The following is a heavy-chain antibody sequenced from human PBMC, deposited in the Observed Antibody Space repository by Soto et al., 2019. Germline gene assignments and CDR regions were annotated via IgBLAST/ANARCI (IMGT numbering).Heavy chain of an antibody. J-gene: IGHJ4*02. CDR3: ARLFDYAYYFDY. CDR2: IWYDGSNK. CDR1: GFTFSSYG. V-gene: IGHV3-33*01. Sequence: GGSLRLSCAASGFTFSSYGMHWVRQAPGKGLEWVAVIWYDGSNKYYADSVKGRFTISRDNSKNTLYLQMNSLRAEDTAVYYCARLFDYAYYFDYWGQGTLVAVSS. D-gene: IGHD4-17*01.